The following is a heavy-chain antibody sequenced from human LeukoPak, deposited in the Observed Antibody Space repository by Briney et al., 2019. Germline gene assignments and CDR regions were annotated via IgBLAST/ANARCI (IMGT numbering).Heavy chain of an antibody. J-gene: IGHJ4*02. D-gene: IGHD3-16*01. CDR2: INERATII. CDR3: VRDLILVWTPGDDFDH. CDR1: GFTFSNYW. V-gene: IGHV3-74*01. Sequence: PGGSLRLSCAASGFTFSNYWMHWVRQAPGKGLEWVSRINERATIISYADSVKGRFTISRENARNTLYVQMNSLTAEDTAVYYCVRDLILVWTPGDDFDHWGQGTLVTVSS.